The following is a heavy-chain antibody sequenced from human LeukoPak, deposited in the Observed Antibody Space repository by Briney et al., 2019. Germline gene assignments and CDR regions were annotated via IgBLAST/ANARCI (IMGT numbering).Heavy chain of an antibody. Sequence: ASVKVSCKASGYIFTRYDINWVRQATGQGLEWVGWMNSNSGNTGYGQKFQGRVTLTRDTAISTAYMELTSLRYEDTAVYYCARGDYWGQGTLVTVSS. CDR1: GYIFTRYD. CDR2: MNSNSGNT. CDR3: ARGDY. J-gene: IGHJ4*02. V-gene: IGHV1-8*01.